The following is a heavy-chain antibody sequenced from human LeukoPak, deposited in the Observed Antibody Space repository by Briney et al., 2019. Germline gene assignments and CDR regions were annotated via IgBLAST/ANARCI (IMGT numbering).Heavy chain of an antibody. D-gene: IGHD6-13*01. CDR1: GFTFSSYA. Sequence: SCAASGFTFSSYAMSWVRQAPGKGLEWIGEINHSASTNYNPSLKRRVTTSVDTSKNHSSLKLSSVTAADPAVYYCSRAQRSKRIAAAGIGIFYYWGQGTLVTVSS. CDR2: INHSAST. CDR3: SRAQRSKRIAAAGIGIFYY. J-gene: IGHJ4*02. V-gene: IGHV4-34*01.